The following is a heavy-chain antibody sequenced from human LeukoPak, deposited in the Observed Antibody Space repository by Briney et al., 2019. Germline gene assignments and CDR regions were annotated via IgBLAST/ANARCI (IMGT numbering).Heavy chain of an antibody. CDR2: IIPIFGTA. CDR3: ARGQMATINAFDI. J-gene: IGHJ3*02. Sequence: ASVKVSCKASGGTLSSYAISWVRQAPGQGLEWMGGIIPIFGTANYAQKFQGRVTIIADESTSTAYMELSSLRSEDTAVYYCARGQMATINAFDIWGQGTMVTVSS. V-gene: IGHV1-69*13. D-gene: IGHD5-24*01. CDR1: GGTLSSYA.